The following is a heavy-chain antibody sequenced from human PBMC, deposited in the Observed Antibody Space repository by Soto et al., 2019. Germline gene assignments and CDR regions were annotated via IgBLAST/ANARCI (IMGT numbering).Heavy chain of an antibody. CDR1: GITFSSYT. J-gene: IGHJ4*02. Sequence: PGGSLRLSCVASGITFSSYTLNWVRQAPGKGLEWVSTVTGTGSSTYYADSVKGRFTISRDNSKSTLFLQMNSLRAEDTAVYYWAKLSAYTSGHYWGQGTLVTVSS. CDR2: VTGTGSST. CDR3: AKLSAYTSGHY. V-gene: IGHV3-23*01. D-gene: IGHD5-18*01.